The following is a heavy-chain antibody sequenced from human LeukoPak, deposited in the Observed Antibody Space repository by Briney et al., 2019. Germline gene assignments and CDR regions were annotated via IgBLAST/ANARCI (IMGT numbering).Heavy chain of an antibody. CDR3: ARVAGDTTKYYGMDV. CDR2: IYYSGST. J-gene: IGHJ6*02. CDR1: GGSISSYY. Sequence: PSETLSLTCTVSGGSISSYYWSWIRQPPGKGLEWIGYIYYSGSTNYNPSLKSRVTISVDTSKNQFSLKLSSVTAADTAVYYCARVAGDTTKYYGMDVWGQGTTVTVSS. D-gene: IGHD6-25*01. V-gene: IGHV4-59*08.